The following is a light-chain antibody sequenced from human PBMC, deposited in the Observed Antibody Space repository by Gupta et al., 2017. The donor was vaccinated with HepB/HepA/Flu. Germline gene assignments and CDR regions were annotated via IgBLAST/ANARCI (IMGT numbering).Light chain of an antibody. Sequence: QSVLTQPPSVSAAPGQRVTISCTGSSSNIGAGYGVHWYQKLPGTAPRLLIYTNDNRPSGVPDRFSASKSGTSASLAITGLQAEDEADYDCQSFDSGLTGPLFGGGTKLTVL. CDR2: TND. CDR1: SSNIGAGYG. CDR3: QSFDSGLTGPL. V-gene: IGLV1-40*01. J-gene: IGLJ3*02.